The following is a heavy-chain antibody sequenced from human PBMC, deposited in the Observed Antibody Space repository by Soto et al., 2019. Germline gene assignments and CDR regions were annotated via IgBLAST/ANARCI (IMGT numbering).Heavy chain of an antibody. CDR2: IHYSGNP. D-gene: IGHD2-21*01. J-gene: IGHJ4*02. CDR1: SGSISGYF. Sequence: QVQLHESVPGLVKPSETLSLTCTVSSGSISGYFWCWIRQPPGEGLEWIGYIHYSGNPHYNPSLKSRVAISVDTSRSQFSLRLRSVTAADTAVYYCARGYLGNDWYYYFDNWGQGALVTVSS. V-gene: IGHV4-59*01. CDR3: ARGYLGNDWYYYFDN.